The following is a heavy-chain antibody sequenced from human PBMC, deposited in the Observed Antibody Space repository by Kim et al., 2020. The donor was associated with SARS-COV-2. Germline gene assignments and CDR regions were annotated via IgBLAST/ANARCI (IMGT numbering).Heavy chain of an antibody. CDR1: GGSISSGGYY. Sequence: SETLSLTCTVSGGSISSGGYYWSWIRQHPGKGLEWTGHIYSSGSTYYNPSLKSRLTISVDTSKNQFSLKLTSVTAADMALYYCARRGRDTAMVTGWFDT. J-gene: IGHJ5*01. CDR2: IYSSGST. CDR3: ARRGRDTAMVTGWFDT. V-gene: IGHV4-31*03. D-gene: IGHD5-18*01.